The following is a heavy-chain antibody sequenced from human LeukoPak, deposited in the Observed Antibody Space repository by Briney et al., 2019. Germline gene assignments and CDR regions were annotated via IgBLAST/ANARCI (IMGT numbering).Heavy chain of an antibody. D-gene: IGHD6-19*01. CDR1: GGSISSSSYY. CDR2: IYYSGST. J-gene: IGHJ4*02. CDR3: ARDSSGWYIPDY. V-gene: IGHV4-39*07. Sequence: SETLSLTCTVSGGSISSSSYYWGWIRQPPGKGLEWIGSIYYSGSTYYNPSLKSRVTISVDTSKNQFSLKLRSVTAADTAVYYCARDSSGWYIPDYWGQGTLVTVSS.